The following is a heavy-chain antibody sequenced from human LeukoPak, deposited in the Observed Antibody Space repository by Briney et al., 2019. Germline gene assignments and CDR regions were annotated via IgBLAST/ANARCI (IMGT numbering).Heavy chain of an antibody. J-gene: IGHJ6*03. CDR3: AKAGGIAAAGPYYYYYYYMDV. Sequence: GGTLRLSCAASGFTFSSYGMSWVRQAPGKGLEWVSAISGSGGSTYYADSVKGRFTISRDNSKNTLYLQMNSLRAEDTAVYYCAKAGGIAAAGPYYYYYYYMDVWGKGTTVTVSS. CDR2: ISGSGGST. CDR1: GFTFSSYG. V-gene: IGHV3-23*01. D-gene: IGHD6-13*01.